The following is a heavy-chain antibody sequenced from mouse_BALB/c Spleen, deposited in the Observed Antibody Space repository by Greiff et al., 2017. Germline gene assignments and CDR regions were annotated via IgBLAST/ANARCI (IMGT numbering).Heavy chain of an antibody. D-gene: IGHD2-1*01. V-gene: IGHV3-2*02. CDR3: ASYGNWYFDV. CDR2: ISYSGST. Sequence: EVQRVESGPGLVKPSQSLSLTCTVTGYSITSDYAWNWIRQFPGNKLEWMGYISYSGSTSYNPSLKSRISITRDTSKNQFFLQLNSVTTEDTATYYCASYGNWYFDVWGAGTTVTVSS. CDR1: GYSITSDYA. J-gene: IGHJ1*01.